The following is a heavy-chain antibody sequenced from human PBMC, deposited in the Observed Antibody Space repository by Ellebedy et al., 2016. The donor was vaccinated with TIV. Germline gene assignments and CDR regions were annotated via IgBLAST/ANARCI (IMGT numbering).Heavy chain of an antibody. J-gene: IGHJ1*01. CDR2: VSSSGYNT. V-gene: IGHV3-23*01. Sequence: GESLKISCEASGFTFSSYAMHWVRQAPGKGLEWVSTVSSSGYNTFYADSVKGRFTISRDNSKNTLYLQMNSLRAEDTAVYFWARGLYSYGFAEYLQHWGQGTLVTVSS. CDR1: GFTFSSYA. D-gene: IGHD5-18*01. CDR3: ARGLYSYGFAEYLQH.